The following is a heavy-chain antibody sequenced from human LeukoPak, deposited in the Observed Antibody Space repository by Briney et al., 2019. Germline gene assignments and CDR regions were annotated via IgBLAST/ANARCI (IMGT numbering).Heavy chain of an antibody. CDR2: ITGSGGDT. D-gene: IGHD3-10*01. V-gene: IGHV3-23*01. CDR3: AKGSGSSRPYYFDY. Sequence: GGSLRLSCAASGFTFSSYAMSWVRQAPGMGLEWVSAITGSGGDTWHADPVEGRFTISRDNSKNTLYLQMNGLRADDTAVYYCAKGSGSSRPYYFDYWGQGTLVTVSS. CDR1: GFTFSSYA. J-gene: IGHJ4*02.